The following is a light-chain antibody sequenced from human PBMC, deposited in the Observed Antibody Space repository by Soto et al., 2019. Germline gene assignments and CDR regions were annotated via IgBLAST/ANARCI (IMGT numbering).Light chain of an antibody. CDR1: QSVSSY. CDR3: QQGSSTPFT. CDR2: DAS. J-gene: IGKJ3*01. V-gene: IGKV3-11*01. Sequence: EIVLTQSPATLSLSPGERATLSCRASQSVSSYLAWYQQKPGQAPRLLIYDASNRATGIPARFSGSGSGTDFTLTISSLEPEDFATYYCQQGSSTPFTFGPGTKVDIK.